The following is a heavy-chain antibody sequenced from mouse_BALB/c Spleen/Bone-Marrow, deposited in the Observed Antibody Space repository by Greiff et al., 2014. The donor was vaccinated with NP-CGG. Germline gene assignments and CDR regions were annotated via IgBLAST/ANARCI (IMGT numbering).Heavy chain of an antibody. Sequence: EVQLQQSGPELVKPGASVKISCKASGYTFIDYNIHWVKQNHGRSLEWIGYIYPYNGVTGYNQKFKNKATLTADISSTTAYMELRSLTSEDSAVYFCTIYDYWGLGTTLTVSS. CDR3: TIYDY. D-gene: IGHD1-1*02. V-gene: IGHV1S29*02. J-gene: IGHJ2*01. CDR1: GYTFIDYN. CDR2: IYPYNGVT.